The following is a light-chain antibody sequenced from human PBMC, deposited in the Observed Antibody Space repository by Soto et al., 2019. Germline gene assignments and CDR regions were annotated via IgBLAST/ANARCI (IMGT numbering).Light chain of an antibody. V-gene: IGLV3-1*01. CDR1: KLGDKY. Sequence: SYELTQPPSVSVSPGQTASITCSGDKLGDKYVCWYQQKPGQSPVLVSYQDSKRPSGIPERFSCSNSGNTATLTISATQAMDESDYYCQAWDSRTSVVFGGGTKLTVL. CDR3: QAWDSRTSVV. J-gene: IGLJ2*01. CDR2: QDS.